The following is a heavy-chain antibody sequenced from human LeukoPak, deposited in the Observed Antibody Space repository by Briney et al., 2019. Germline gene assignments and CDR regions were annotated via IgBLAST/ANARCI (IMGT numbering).Heavy chain of an antibody. CDR1: GFTFSSYA. J-gene: IGHJ4*02. V-gene: IGHV3-23*01. Sequence: GGSLRLSCAASGFTFSSYAMSWVRQAPGKGLEWVSAISGSGGSTYYADSVKGRFTISRDSSKNTLYLQMNSLRAEDTAVYYCANTFPEVGASDYWGQGTLVTVSS. CDR2: ISGSGGST. D-gene: IGHD1-26*01. CDR3: ANTFPEVGASDY.